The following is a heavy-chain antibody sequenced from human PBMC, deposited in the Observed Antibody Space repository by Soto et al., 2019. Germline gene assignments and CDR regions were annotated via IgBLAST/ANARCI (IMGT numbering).Heavy chain of an antibody. CDR1: GFTFDDCA. Sequence: GGSLRLSCAASGFTFDDCAMHWVRQAPGKGLEWVSGISWNSGSIGYADSVKGRFTISRDNAKNSLYLQMNSLRAEDTALYYCAKDLNTAMVAFDYWGQGTLVTVSS. J-gene: IGHJ4*02. CDR3: AKDLNTAMVAFDY. CDR2: ISWNSGSI. V-gene: IGHV3-9*01. D-gene: IGHD5-18*01.